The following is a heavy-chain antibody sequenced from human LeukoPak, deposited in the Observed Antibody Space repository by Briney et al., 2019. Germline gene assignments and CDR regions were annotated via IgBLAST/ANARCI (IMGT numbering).Heavy chain of an antibody. Sequence: GGSLRLSCAASGFTFSSYNMNWVRQAPGRGLEWVSSISSSSSYIYYADSVKGRFTISRDNSKNTLYLQMNSLRAEDTAVYYCAKDGDSSVVPFDYWGQGTLVTVSS. CDR2: ISSSSSYI. CDR1: GFTFSSYN. D-gene: IGHD3-22*01. CDR3: AKDGDSSVVPFDY. V-gene: IGHV3-21*04. J-gene: IGHJ4*02.